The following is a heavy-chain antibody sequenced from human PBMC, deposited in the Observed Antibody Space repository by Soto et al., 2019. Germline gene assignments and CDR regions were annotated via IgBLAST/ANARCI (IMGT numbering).Heavy chain of an antibody. CDR2: IYYSGST. J-gene: IGHJ6*02. CDR1: GGSISSYY. CDR3: ARDYIVVVPAADDYYYYYGRDG. Sequence: SETLSLTCTVSGGSISSYYWSWIRQPPGKGLEWIGYIYYSGSTNYNPSLKSRVTISVDTSKNQFSLKLSSVTAADTAVYYCARDYIVVVPAADDYYYYYGRDGWGQGTTFTV. V-gene: IGHV4-59*01. D-gene: IGHD2-2*01.